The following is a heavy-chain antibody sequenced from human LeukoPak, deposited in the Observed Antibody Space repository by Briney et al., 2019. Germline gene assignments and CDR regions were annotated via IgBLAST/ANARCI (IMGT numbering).Heavy chain of an antibody. D-gene: IGHD3-10*01. CDR2: ISSNGGST. CDR1: GFTFSSYA. J-gene: IGHJ4*02. CDR3: ASTLYGSGSYYNSPPPFDY. Sequence: GGSLRLSCAASGFTFSSYAMHWVRQAPGKGLEYVSAISSNGGSTYYANSVKGRFTISRDNSKNTLYLQMGSLRAEDMAVYYCASTLYGSGSYYNSPPPFDYWGQGTLVTVSS. V-gene: IGHV3-64*01.